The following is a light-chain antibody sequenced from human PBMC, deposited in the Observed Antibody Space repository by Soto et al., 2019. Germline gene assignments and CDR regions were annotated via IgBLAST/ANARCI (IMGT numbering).Light chain of an antibody. CDR2: GNT. V-gene: IGLV1-40*01. CDR3: QSYDSSLSSWV. J-gene: IGLJ3*02. Sequence: QSVLTQPPSVSGAPGQRVTITCAGSSSNIGAGYDVHWYQQPPGTAPKFLIYGNTNRPSGVPDRFSGSKSGTSASLAITGLQADDEADYYCQSYDSSLSSWVFGGGTKLTVL. CDR1: SSNIGAGYD.